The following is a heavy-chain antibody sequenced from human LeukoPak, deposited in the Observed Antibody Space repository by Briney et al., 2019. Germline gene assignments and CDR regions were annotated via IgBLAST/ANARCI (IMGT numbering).Heavy chain of an antibody. J-gene: IGHJ5*02. Sequence: ETLVKVSCKASGFTFTSSAMQWVRQARGQRLEWIGWTVVGSGNTNYAQKFQERVTITRDMSTSTAYMELSSLRSEDTAVYYCAARYCTNGVCYNGFDPWGQGTLVTVSS. V-gene: IGHV1-58*02. CDR2: TVVGSGNT. CDR3: AARYCTNGVCYNGFDP. D-gene: IGHD2-8*01. CDR1: GFTFTSSA.